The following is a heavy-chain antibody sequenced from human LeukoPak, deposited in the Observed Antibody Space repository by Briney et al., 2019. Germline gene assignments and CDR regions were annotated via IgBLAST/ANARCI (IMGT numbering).Heavy chain of an antibody. CDR2: ISSSGGTT. V-gene: IGHV3-23*01. D-gene: IGHD3-22*01. CDR1: GFTFSTYA. J-gene: IGHJ4*02. CDR3: ARDPASLYYYDSSGFLDY. Sequence: GGSLRLSCAASGFTFSTYAVNWVRQAPGKGLEWVSAISSSGGTTYYADSVKGRFSISRDNSKNTLYLQMNSLRAEDTAVYYCARDPASLYYYDSSGFLDYWGQGTLVTVSS.